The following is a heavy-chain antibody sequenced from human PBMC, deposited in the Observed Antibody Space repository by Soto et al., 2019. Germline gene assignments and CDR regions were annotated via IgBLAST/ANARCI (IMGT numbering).Heavy chain of an antibody. D-gene: IGHD3-3*01. J-gene: IGHJ5*02. CDR2: ISGSGGST. V-gene: IGHV3-23*01. CDR3: AKDLRALSYYDFWSGNLINWFDP. Sequence: PGGSMRVSCAAAGFNFSSYAMSWVRKNTGKGLEWVSAISGSGGSTYYADSVKGRFTISRDNSKNTLYLQMNSLRAEDTAVYYCAKDLRALSYYDFWSGNLINWFDPWGQGTLVTVSS. CDR1: GFNFSSYA.